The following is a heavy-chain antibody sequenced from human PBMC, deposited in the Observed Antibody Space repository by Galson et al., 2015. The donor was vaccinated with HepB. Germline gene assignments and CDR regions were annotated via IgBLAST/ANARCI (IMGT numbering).Heavy chain of an antibody. CDR2: ISYDGSNK. Sequence: SLRLSCAASGFTFSSYAMHWVRQAPGKGLEWVAVISYDGSNKYYADSVMGRFTISRDNSKNTLYLRMNSLRAEDTAVYYCARERAAAGPCFDYWGQGTLVTVSS. D-gene: IGHD6-13*01. J-gene: IGHJ4*02. CDR1: GFTFSSYA. CDR3: ARERAAAGPCFDY. V-gene: IGHV3-30*04.